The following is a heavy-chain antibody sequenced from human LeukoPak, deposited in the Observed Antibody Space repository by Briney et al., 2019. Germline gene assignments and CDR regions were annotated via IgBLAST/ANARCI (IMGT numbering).Heavy chain of an antibody. CDR3: ARTGDGYSSFSYYYYMDV. J-gene: IGHJ6*03. Sequence: PGRSLRLSCAASGFTFSDYYMSWIRQAPGKGLEWLSCISTTSSTRYYADSVKGRFTISRDNAKKSLYLQVNSLRAEDTAVYYCARTGDGYSSFSYYYYMDVWGKGTTVSVSS. V-gene: IGHV3-11*04. CDR2: ISTTSSTR. CDR1: GFTFSDYY. D-gene: IGHD5-24*01.